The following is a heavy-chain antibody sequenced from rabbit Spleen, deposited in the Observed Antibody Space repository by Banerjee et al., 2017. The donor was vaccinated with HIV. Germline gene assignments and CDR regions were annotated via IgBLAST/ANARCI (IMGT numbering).Heavy chain of an antibody. CDR1: GLDFSGDSY. V-gene: IGHV1S40*01. D-gene: IGHD6-1*01. J-gene: IGHJ3*01. Sequence: QSLEESGGDLVKPGASLTLTCKASGLDFSGDSYDSYMCWVRQAPGKGLEWIACIYAGSSGSTYYASWVNGRFTISKASSTTVTLQMASLTAADTATYFCARGSGDTNNAYNLWGQGTLVTVS. CDR2: IYAGSSGST. CDR3: ARGSGDTNNAYNL.